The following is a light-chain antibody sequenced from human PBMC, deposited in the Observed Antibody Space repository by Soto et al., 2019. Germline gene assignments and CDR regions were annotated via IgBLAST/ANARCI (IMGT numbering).Light chain of an antibody. V-gene: IGKV4-1*01. CDR3: QQYYTTPPYT. Sequence: DIVMTQSPDSLAVSLGERAAINCKSSQSILFTSNNKNYLAWYQQKPGQPPKLLIYWASTRESGVPDRFSGSGSGTDFTLTISSLQAEDVALYYCQQYYTTPPYTFGQGTKVEIK. J-gene: IGKJ2*01. CDR1: QSILFTSNNKNY. CDR2: WAS.